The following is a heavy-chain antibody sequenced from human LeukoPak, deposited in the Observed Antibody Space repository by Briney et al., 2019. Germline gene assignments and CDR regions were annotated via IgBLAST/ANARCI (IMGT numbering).Heavy chain of an antibody. D-gene: IGHD3-10*01. CDR3: ARQHGSGSLVRGQLFDY. CDR1: GDSVSSNSAA. CDR2: TYYRSKWYN. V-gene: IGHV6-1*01. Sequence: SQTLSLTCAISGDSVSSNSAAWNWIRQSPSRGLEWLGRTYYRSKWYNDYAVSVKSRITINPDTSKNQFSLQLNSVTPEDTAVYYCARQHGSGSLVRGQLFDYWGQGTLVTVSS. J-gene: IGHJ4*02.